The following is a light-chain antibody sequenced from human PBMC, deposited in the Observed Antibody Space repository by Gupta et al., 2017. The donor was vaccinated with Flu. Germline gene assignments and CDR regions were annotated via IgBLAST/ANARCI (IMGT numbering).Light chain of an antibody. CDR2: WAS. CDR1: QSLLYSSNNKNS. J-gene: IGKJ4*01. CDR3: QQYYRAPRT. V-gene: IGKV4-1*01. Sequence: IVMTQSPDSLDVFLGERATINCKSSQSLLYSSNNKNSLAWYQQKPGQPPKLHIYWASTRESGVPDRFSGSGSGTDFTLTISSLQAEDVAVYYCQQYYRAPRTFGGGTKVEVK.